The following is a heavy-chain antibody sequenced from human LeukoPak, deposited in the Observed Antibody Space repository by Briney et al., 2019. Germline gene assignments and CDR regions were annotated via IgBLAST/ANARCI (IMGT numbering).Heavy chain of an antibody. CDR3: AITMVRGVIIREFDY. CDR1: GYTFTNYG. J-gene: IGHJ4*02. CDR2: IIPIFGTA. Sequence: SAKVSCKASGYTFTNYGVGWVRQAPGQGLEWMGGIIPIFGTANYAQKFQGRVTITADKSTSTAYMELSSLRSEDTAVYYCAITMVRGVIIREFDYWGQGTLVTVSS. V-gene: IGHV1-69*06. D-gene: IGHD3-10*01.